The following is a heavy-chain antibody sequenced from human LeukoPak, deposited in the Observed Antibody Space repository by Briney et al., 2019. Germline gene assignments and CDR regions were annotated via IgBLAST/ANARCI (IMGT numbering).Heavy chain of an antibody. CDR2: IGYMGDHR. CDR3: GKAFPPLRVAAAGDY. CDR1: GFTFSDCD. J-gene: IGHJ4*02. Sequence: KAGGSLRLSCTASGFTFSDCDMNWFRQAPGKGLQWVSSIGYMGDHRYYADSAKGRFTISRDNAKNSLYLQMDNLRADDTAVYYCGKAFPPLRVAAAGDYWGQGTLVTVSS. D-gene: IGHD6-25*01. V-gene: IGHV3-21*06.